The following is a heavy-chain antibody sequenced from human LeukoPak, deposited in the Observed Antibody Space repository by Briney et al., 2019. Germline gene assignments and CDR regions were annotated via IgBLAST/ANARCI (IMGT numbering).Heavy chain of an antibody. CDR1: GYSISSGYY. CDR2: IYYSGST. Sequence: TSETLSLTCTVSGYSISSGYYWGWIRQPPGKGLEWIGSIYYSGSTYYNPSLKSRVTISVDTSKNQFSLKLSSVTAADTAVYYCARLHPIAAFDYWGQGTLVTVSS. CDR3: ARLHPIAAFDY. V-gene: IGHV4-38-2*02. J-gene: IGHJ4*02. D-gene: IGHD6-13*01.